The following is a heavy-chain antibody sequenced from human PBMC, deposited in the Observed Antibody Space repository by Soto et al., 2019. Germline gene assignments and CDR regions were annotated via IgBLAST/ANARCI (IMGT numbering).Heavy chain of an antibody. CDR1: GFTFSAYD. J-gene: IGHJ5*02. CDR3: ARQASYWHGGGGWFDP. V-gene: IGHV3-13*01. CDR2: IGTQHDT. Sequence: EVQLVESGGGLVQPGGSLRLSCAASGFTFSAYDMHWVRQATGKGLEWVAAIGTQHDTYYPDSVKGRVTISRENAKNSLYFQMNSLRAGDPAVYYWARQASYWHGGGGWFDPWGQGTLVTVSS. D-gene: IGHD2-8*02.